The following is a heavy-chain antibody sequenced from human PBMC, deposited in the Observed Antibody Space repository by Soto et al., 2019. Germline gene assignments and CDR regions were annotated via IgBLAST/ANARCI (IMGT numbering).Heavy chain of an antibody. Sequence: ASVKVSCKASGYTFTSYGISWVRQAPGQGLEWMGWISAYNGNTNYAQKLQGRVTMTTDTSTSTAYMELRSLRSDDTAVYYCAIVLGVPAAPRGYYYYGMDVWGQGTTVTVSS. CDR1: GYTFTSYG. V-gene: IGHV1-18*01. CDR2: ISAYNGNT. CDR3: AIVLGVPAAPRGYYYYGMDV. J-gene: IGHJ6*02. D-gene: IGHD2-2*01.